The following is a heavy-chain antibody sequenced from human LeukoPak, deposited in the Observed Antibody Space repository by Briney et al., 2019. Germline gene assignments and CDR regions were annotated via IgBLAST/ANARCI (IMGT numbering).Heavy chain of an antibody. D-gene: IGHD6-25*01. J-gene: IGHJ5*01. V-gene: IGHV3-33*06. Sequence: PPGRSLRLSCAASGFTFSSYGMHWVCQAPGKGLEWVAVIWYDGSNKYYADSVKGRFTISRDNSKNTLYLQMNSLSAEDTAVYYCAKGGSGSGWFASWGQGTLVTVSS. CDR2: IWYDGSNK. CDR1: GFTFSSYG. CDR3: AKGGSGSGWFAS.